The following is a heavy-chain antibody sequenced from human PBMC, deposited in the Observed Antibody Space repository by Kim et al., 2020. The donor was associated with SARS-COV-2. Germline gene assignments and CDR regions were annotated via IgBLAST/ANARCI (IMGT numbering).Heavy chain of an antibody. CDR2: ISNTGTTI. Sequence: GGSLRLSCAISGFTFNDFYMSWIRQAPGKGLEWISYISNTGTTIYYADSVKGRFTISRDSARNSLSLQMNSLRADDTAVYYCARDVRSQLGGLVVALDDWGQGTVVTVS. J-gene: IGHJ4*02. CDR1: GFTFNDFY. CDR3: ARDVRSQLGGLVVALDD. V-gene: IGHV3-11*01. D-gene: IGHD2-2*01.